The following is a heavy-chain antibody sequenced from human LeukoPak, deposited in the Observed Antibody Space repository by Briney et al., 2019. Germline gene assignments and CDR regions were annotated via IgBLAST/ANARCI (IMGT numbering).Heavy chain of an antibody. J-gene: IGHJ5*02. Sequence: GSLRLPCAASGFTFSTFGMHWVRQAPGTGLEWVAVISYDGNNQYYSDSVKGRFTISRDNSKNTLYLQMNSLRPEDTALYYCAKEHMLRGVIYWFDPWGQGTLVTVSS. CDR2: ISYDGNNQ. CDR3: AKEHMLRGVIYWFDP. D-gene: IGHD3-10*01. CDR1: GFTFSTFG. V-gene: IGHV3-30*18.